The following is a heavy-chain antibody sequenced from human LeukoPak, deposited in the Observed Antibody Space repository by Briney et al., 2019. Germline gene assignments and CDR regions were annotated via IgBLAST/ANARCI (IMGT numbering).Heavy chain of an antibody. CDR1: GYTFTVYY. J-gene: IGHJ4*02. CDR3: ASSITIFGVVIVDDFDY. Sequence: ASVKVSCKATGYTFTVYYMHWVRQAPGQGLEWMGWINPNSGGTNYAQKFQGRVTMTRDTSISTAYMELSRLRSDDTAVYYCASSITIFGVVIVDDFDYWGQGTLVTVSS. V-gene: IGHV1-2*02. D-gene: IGHD3-3*01. CDR2: INPNSGGT.